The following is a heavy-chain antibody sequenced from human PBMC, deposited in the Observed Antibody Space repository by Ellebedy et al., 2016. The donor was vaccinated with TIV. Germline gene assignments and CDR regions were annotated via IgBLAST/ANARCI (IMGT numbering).Heavy chain of an antibody. CDR3: AKDGAGGYSSSWLDY. Sequence: PGGSLRLSCAASGFTFSSYGMHWVRQAPGKGLEWVAVISYDGSNKYYADSVKGRFTISRDNSKNTLYLQMNSLRAEDTAVYYCAKDGAGGYSSSWLDYWGQGTLVTVSS. D-gene: IGHD6-13*01. J-gene: IGHJ4*02. CDR1: GFTFSSYG. V-gene: IGHV3-30*18. CDR2: ISYDGSNK.